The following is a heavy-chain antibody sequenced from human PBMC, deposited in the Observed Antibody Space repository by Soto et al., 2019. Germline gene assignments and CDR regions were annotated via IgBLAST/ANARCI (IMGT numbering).Heavy chain of an antibody. J-gene: IGHJ4*02. D-gene: IGHD3-3*01. CDR2: ISSSSSYI. CDR1: GFTFSSYS. CDR3: ARATIFGVVIFDY. Sequence: SLRLSCAASGFTFSSYSMNWVRQAPGKGLEWVSSISSSSSYIYYADSVKGRFTISRDNAKNSLYLQMNSLRAEDTAVYYCARATIFGVVIFDYWGQGTLVTVS. V-gene: IGHV3-21*01.